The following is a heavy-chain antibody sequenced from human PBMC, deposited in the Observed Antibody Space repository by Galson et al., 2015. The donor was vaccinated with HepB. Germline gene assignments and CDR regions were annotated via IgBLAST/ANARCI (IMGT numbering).Heavy chain of an antibody. D-gene: IGHD1-26*01. CDR3: ARGKWELLGVNAFDI. CDR1: GDSVSSNSAA. Sequence: CAISGDSVSSNSAAWNWIRQSPSRGLEWLGRTYYRSKWYNDYAVSVKSRITINPDTSKNQFSLQLNSVTPEDTAVYYCARGKWELLGVNAFDIWGQGTMVTVSS. V-gene: IGHV6-1*01. J-gene: IGHJ3*02. CDR2: TYYRSKWYN.